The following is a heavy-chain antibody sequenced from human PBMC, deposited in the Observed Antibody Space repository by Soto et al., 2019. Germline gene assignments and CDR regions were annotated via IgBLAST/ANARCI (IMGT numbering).Heavy chain of an antibody. CDR3: AREGGGSYYPQSWFDP. J-gene: IGHJ5*02. Sequence: QVQLVQSGAEVKKPGSSVKVSCKASGGTFSSYAISWVRQAPGQGLEWMGGIIPIFGTANYAQKFQGRVTITADESTSTAYKELSSLRSEDKAVYYCAREGGGSYYPQSWFDPWGQGTLVTVSS. CDR2: IIPIFGTA. V-gene: IGHV1-69*01. D-gene: IGHD1-26*01. CDR1: GGTFSSYA.